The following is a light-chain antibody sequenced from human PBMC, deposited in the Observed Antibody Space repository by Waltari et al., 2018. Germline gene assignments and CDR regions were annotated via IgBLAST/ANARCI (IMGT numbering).Light chain of an antibody. Sequence: EIVLTQSPATLSLSPGQRATLSCRASQSVRNFLAWYQQRPGQSPRRLMYDASNRATGIPARFSGSGSGTDFTLTISSLEPEDVALYYCQQRNYWPLTFGGGTRVEI. CDR3: QQRNYWPLT. J-gene: IGKJ4*01. CDR2: DAS. CDR1: QSVRNF. V-gene: IGKV3-11*01.